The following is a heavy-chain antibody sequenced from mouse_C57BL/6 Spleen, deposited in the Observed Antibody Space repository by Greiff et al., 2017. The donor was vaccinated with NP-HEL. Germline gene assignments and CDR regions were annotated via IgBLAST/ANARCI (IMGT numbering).Heavy chain of an antibody. CDR3: AKSDGLYYAMDY. CDR2: IWRGGST. J-gene: IGHJ4*01. Sequence: VQLQESGPGLVQPSQSLSITCTVSGFSLTSYGVHWVRQSPGKGLEWLGVIWRGGSTDYNAAFMSRLSITKDNSKSQVFFKMNSLQADDTAIYYCAKSDGLYYAMDYWGQGTSVTVSS. CDR1: GFSLTSYG. D-gene: IGHD2-3*01. V-gene: IGHV2-5*01.